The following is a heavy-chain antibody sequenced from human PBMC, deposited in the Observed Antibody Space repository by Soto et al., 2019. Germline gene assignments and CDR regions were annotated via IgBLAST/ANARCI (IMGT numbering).Heavy chain of an antibody. J-gene: IGHJ5*02. CDR1: GGSISSGGYY. CDR2: ISYRVST. V-gene: IGHV4-31*03. CDR3: ARSVFP. Sequence: QVQLQESGPGLVKPSQTLSLTCTVSGGSISSGGYYWGWLRQHPGKGLEWIGYISYRVSTYYNPSRQRRVTLSVDTSKTPFSLKLSSVTAADTAVYYCARSVFPWGQGTLVTVSS.